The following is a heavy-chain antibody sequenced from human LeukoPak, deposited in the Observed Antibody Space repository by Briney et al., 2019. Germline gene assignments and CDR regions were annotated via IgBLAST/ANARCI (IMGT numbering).Heavy chain of an antibody. D-gene: IGHD1-26*01. J-gene: IGHJ3*02. Sequence: SQTLSLTCTVSGGSISSGSYYWSWIRQPAGKGLEWIGRIYTSGSTNYNPSLKSRVAISVDTSKNQFSLKLSSVTAADTAVYYCARDYSSGSYYDAFDIWGQGTMVTVSS. V-gene: IGHV4-61*02. CDR1: GGSISSGSYY. CDR2: IYTSGST. CDR3: ARDYSSGSYYDAFDI.